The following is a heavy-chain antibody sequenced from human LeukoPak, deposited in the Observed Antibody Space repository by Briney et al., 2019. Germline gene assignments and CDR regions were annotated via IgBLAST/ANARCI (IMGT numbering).Heavy chain of an antibody. V-gene: IGHV4-34*01. D-gene: IGHD1-1*01. CDR2: INHSGCT. CDR1: GGSFSGYY. CDR3: ARVSWFPGTSYYYMDV. J-gene: IGHJ6*03. Sequence: SETLSLTCAVYGGSFSGYYWSWIRQPPGKGLEWIGEINHSGCTNYNPSLKSRVTISVDTSKNQFSLKLSSVTAADTAVYYCARVSWFPGTSYYYMDVWGKGTTVTVSS.